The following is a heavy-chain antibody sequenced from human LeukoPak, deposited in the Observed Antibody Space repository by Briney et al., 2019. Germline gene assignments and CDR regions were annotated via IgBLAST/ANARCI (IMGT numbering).Heavy chain of an antibody. CDR2: INYSGST. J-gene: IGHJ6*02. D-gene: IGHD4-23*01. CDR1: GGSISSSSYY. CDR3: AGYYGGNYYYYYGMDV. Sequence: PSETLSLTCTVSGGSISSSSYYWAWIRQPPGKRPEWIASINYSGSTYYNLFLQSRVTISIDTSKNQFSLKLSSVTAADTAVYYCAGYYGGNYYYYYGMDVWGQGTTVTVSS. V-gene: IGHV4-39*07.